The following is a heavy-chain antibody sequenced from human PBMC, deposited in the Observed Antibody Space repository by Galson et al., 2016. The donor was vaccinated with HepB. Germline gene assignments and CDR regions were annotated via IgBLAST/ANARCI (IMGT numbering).Heavy chain of an antibody. V-gene: IGHV4-31*03. D-gene: IGHD3-22*01. Sequence: TLSLTCTVSGGSISSDGYYWSWIRQHPGKGLEWIEYIYYSGSTYYNRSLKSRVTISVDTSKNQFSLKLSSVTAADTAVYYCAYTYYYDSSGYSPFDNWGQGTLVTVSS. J-gene: IGHJ4*02. CDR1: GGSISSDGYY. CDR2: IYYSGST. CDR3: AYTYYYDSSGYSPFDN.